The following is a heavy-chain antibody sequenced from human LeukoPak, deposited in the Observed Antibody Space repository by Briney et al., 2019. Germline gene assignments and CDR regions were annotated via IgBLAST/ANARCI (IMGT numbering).Heavy chain of an antibody. CDR1: GFTFSSYA. D-gene: IGHD1-1*01. J-gene: IGHJ4*02. CDR3: ARGGLEPVDY. Sequence: GGSLRLSCAVSGFTFSSYAMSWVRQAPGKGLEWVSRINSDGSITNYADSVKGRFTISRDNAKNTLYLQMNSLRADDTAVYYCARGGLEPVDYWGQGTLVTVSS. V-gene: IGHV3-74*01. CDR2: INSDGSIT.